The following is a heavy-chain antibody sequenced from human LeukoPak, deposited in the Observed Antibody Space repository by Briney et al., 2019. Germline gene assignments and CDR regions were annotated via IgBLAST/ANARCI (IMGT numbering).Heavy chain of an antibody. CDR3: ARGSLRYYDSSGYYYRNYYGMDV. Sequence: SETLSLTCAVYGGSFSGYYWSWIRQPPGKGLEWIGVINHSGSTNYNPSLKSRVTISVDTSKNQFSLKLSSVTAADTAVYYCARGSLRYYDSSGYYYRNYYGMDVWGQGTTVTVFS. CDR2: INHSGST. CDR1: GGSFSGYY. J-gene: IGHJ6*02. D-gene: IGHD3-22*01. V-gene: IGHV4-34*01.